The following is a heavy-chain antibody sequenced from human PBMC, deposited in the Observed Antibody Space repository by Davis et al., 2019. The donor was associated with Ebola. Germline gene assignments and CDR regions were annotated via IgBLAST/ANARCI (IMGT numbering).Heavy chain of an antibody. Sequence: SETLSLTCAVYGGSFSGYYWSWIRQPPGKGLEWIGEINHSGSTYYNPSLKSRVTISVDTSKNQFSLKLSSVTAADTAVYYCARQEGSFDYWGQGTLVTASS. CDR1: GGSFSGYY. CDR2: INHSGST. V-gene: IGHV4-34*01. J-gene: IGHJ4*02. CDR3: ARQEGSFDY.